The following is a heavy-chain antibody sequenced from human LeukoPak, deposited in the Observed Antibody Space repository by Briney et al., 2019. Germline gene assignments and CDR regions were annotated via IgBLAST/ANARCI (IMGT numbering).Heavy chain of an antibody. CDR2: INSDGSST. D-gene: IGHD3-22*01. CDR1: GFTFSSYW. CDR3: ARDLTYDSSGYYHMAGYYFDY. Sequence: GGSLRLSCAASGFTFSSYWMHWVRQAPGKGLVWVSRINSDGSSTSYADSVKGRFTISRDNAKNTLYLQMNSLRAEDTAVYYCARDLTYDSSGYYHMAGYYFDYWGQGTLVTVSS. V-gene: IGHV3-74*01. J-gene: IGHJ4*02.